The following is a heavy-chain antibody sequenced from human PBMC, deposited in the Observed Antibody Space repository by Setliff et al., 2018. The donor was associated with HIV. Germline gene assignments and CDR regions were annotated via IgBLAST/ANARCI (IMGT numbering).Heavy chain of an antibody. D-gene: IGHD3-10*01. CDR2: IIHSGSI. CDR1: GGSFNDYY. V-gene: IGHV4-34*12. J-gene: IGHJ6*04. Sequence: PSETLSLTCAVYGGSFNDYYWSWIRQPPGKGLEWIGEIIHSGSINYNPSLKSRVTISVDTYNNQFSLKLTSVTAADTAIYYCTRRGADSYYPRPLDVWGKGTTVTVSS. CDR3: TRRGADSYYPRPLDV.